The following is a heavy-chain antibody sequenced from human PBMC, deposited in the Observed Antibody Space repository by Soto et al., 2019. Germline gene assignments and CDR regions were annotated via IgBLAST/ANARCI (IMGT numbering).Heavy chain of an antibody. D-gene: IGHD4-17*01. Sequence: QVQLQQSGPRLVKPSETLSLTCTVSSGPDRSHNWGWIRQPPGRGLEWIGYVYYTGDTAYNPSLRSRVSIPADASPNDISLTLSSVTAADTAVYYCVRQGIDYLHGLVDVWGQGTTVSVSS. V-gene: IGHV4-59*08. J-gene: IGHJ6*02. CDR3: VRQGIDYLHGLVDV. CDR1: SGPDRSHN. CDR2: VYYTGDT.